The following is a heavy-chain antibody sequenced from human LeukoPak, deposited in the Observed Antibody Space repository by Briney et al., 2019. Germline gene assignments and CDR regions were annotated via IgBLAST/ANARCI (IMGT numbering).Heavy chain of an antibody. CDR1: GYTFTGYY. D-gene: IGHD6-13*01. CDR3: ARDRINGDEQQLVYY. V-gene: IGHV1-2*02. Sequence: ASVKVSCKASGYTFTGYYMHWVRQAPGQGLEWMGWINPNSGGTNYAQKFQGRVTMTRDTSISTAYMELSRLRSDDTAVYYCARDRINGDEQQLVYYWGQGTLVTVSS. CDR2: INPNSGGT. J-gene: IGHJ4*02.